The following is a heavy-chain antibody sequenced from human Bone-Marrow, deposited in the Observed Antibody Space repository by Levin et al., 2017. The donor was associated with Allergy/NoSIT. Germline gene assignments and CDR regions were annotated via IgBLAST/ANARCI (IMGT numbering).Heavy chain of an antibody. D-gene: IGHD2-8*01. CDR2: ISSSGSTI. J-gene: IGHJ6*02. CDR1: GFTFSSYE. CDR3: ARGPYSRGGWFVMVDGMDV. Sequence: GESLKISCAASGFTFSSYEMNWVRQAPGKGLEWVSYISSSGSTIYYADSVKGRFTISRDNAKNSLYLQMNSLRAEDTAVYYCARGPYSRGGWFVMVDGMDVWGQGTTVTVSS. V-gene: IGHV3-48*03.